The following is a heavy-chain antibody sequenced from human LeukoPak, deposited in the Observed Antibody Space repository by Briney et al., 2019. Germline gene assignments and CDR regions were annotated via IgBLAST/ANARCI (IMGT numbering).Heavy chain of an antibody. CDR1: GFKFSNCA. CDR2: ISPYGNTT. V-gene: IGHV3-64*02. CDR3: ARGGGSGWYIKY. J-gene: IGHJ4*02. Sequence: PGGSLRLSCAASGFKFSNCALHWVRQAPGKGLEYVSAISPYGNTTYYGDSVKDRFIISRDNSKNTVYLQMGSLRVEDTAVYFCARGGGSGWYIKYWGQGTLVTVSS. D-gene: IGHD6-19*01.